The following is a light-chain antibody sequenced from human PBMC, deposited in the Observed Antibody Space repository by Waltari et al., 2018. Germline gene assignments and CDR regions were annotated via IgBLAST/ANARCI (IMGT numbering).Light chain of an antibody. CDR2: KAS. V-gene: IGKV1-5*03. CDR3: QQYNSYPYT. Sequence: DIQMTQSHSTMSASRGDRVSITYRASQRITIWLAWYQQKPGKAPKLLIYKASTLEGGVPSRFSGSGSGTEFTLTISSLQPDDFATYHCQQYNSYPYTFGQGTKLEIK. J-gene: IGKJ2*01. CDR1: QRITIW.